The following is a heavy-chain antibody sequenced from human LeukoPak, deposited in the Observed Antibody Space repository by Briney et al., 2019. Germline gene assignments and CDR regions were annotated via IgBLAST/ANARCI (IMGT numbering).Heavy chain of an antibody. CDR3: AKDSSSWPYYFDY. V-gene: IGHV3-9*01. D-gene: IGHD6-13*01. CDR1: GFTFSDYY. J-gene: IGHJ4*02. CDR2: ISWNSGSI. Sequence: GGSLRLSCAASGFTFSDYYMSWIRQAPGKGLEWVSGISWNSGSIGYADSVKGRFTISRDNAKNSLYLQMNSLRAEDTALYYCAKDSSSWPYYFDYWGQGTLVTVSS.